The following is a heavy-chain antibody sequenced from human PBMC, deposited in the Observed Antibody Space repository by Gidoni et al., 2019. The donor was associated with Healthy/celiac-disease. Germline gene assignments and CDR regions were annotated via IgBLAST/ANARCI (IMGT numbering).Heavy chain of an antibody. CDR3: ARDFKLSRLGGGDAFDI. D-gene: IGHD6-25*01. CDR2: INPNSGGT. V-gene: IGHV1-2*02. Sequence: QVQLVQSGAEVKKPGASVKVSCKASGYTFTGYYMHWVRQAPGQGLEWMGWINPNSGGTNYAQKFQGRVTMTRDTSISTAYMELSRLRSDDTAVYYCARDFKLSRLGGGDAFDIWGQGTMVTVSS. J-gene: IGHJ3*02. CDR1: GYTFTGYY.